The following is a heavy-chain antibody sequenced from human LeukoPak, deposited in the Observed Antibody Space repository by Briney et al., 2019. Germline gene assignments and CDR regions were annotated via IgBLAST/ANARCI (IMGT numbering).Heavy chain of an antibody. J-gene: IGHJ4*02. CDR1: GYTFSGYY. V-gene: IGHV1-2*02. CDR2: INPNSGGT. CDR3: ARAYSGYEAFDC. Sequence: ASVKVSCKASGYTFSGYYIHWVRQAPGQGLEWMGWINPNSGGTNYAQKFQGRVTMTRDTSTTYMELSRLTSDDTAVYYCARAYSGYEAFDCWGQGTLVTVSS. D-gene: IGHD5-12*01.